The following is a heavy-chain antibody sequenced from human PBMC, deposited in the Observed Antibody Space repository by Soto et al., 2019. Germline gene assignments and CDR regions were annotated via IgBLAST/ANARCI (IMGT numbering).Heavy chain of an antibody. CDR1: GGSISSSNYY. J-gene: IGHJ6*03. CDR3: AKSYGDYGDYYYLDV. Sequence: QVQLQESGPGLVKPSETLSLTCTVSGGSISSSNYYWVWIRQTPEKGLEWIGSIYYSGTTYYNPSLKSRVTISVDTSKNQFSLNLRSVTAADTAMYYCAKSYGDYGDYYYLDVRGKGTTVTVSS. V-gene: IGHV4-39*01. D-gene: IGHD4-17*01. CDR2: IYYSGTT.